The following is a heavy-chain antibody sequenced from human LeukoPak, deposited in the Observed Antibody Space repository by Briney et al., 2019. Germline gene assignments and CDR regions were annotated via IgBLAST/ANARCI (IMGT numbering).Heavy chain of an antibody. D-gene: IGHD6-6*01. CDR1: GGSISSYY. Sequence: PSETLSLTCTVSGGSISSYYWSWIRQPAGKGLEWIGRIYTSGSTNYNPSLKSRVTMSVDTSKNQISLKVNSVTAADTAVYYCAREYSSSSGRRAFDVWGQGTMVTVSS. V-gene: IGHV4-4*07. CDR2: IYTSGST. CDR3: AREYSSSSGRRAFDV. J-gene: IGHJ3*01.